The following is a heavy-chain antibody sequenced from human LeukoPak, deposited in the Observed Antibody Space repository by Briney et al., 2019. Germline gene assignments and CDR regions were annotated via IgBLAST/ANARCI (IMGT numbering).Heavy chain of an antibody. CDR3: AKTGYGDYVSIDWFDP. V-gene: IGHV3-66*01. CDR1: GFTVSSNY. CDR2: INSGGST. J-gene: IGHJ5*02. Sequence: GGSLRLSCAASGFTVSSNYMGWVRQAPGKGLEWVSVINSGGSTYYADSVKGRFTLSRDNSKNTLYVQMNSLRAEDTAVYFCAKTGYGDYVSIDWFDPWGQGTLVTVSS. D-gene: IGHD4-17*01.